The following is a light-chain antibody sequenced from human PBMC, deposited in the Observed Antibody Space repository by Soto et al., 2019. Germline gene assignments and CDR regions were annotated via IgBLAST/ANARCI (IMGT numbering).Light chain of an antibody. CDR2: DSS. V-gene: IGKV3-11*01. CDR1: QSVGSY. CDR3: QQRSNGPSLT. J-gene: IGKJ4*01. Sequence: DIGLIQSPATLSLSPGARATLSCRANQSVGSYLAWHQHKPGQAPRLLISDSSNRATGIPARFSGSGSETDFTLTISIIEPEDSAFYYYQQRSNGPSLTFGGGTKVEIK.